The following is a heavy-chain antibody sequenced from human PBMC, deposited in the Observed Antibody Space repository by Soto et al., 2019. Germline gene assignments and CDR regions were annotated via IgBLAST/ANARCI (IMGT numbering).Heavy chain of an antibody. D-gene: IGHD1-26*01. Sequence: QVQLQESGPGLVKPSGTLSLTCAVSGGSISSSQWWGWVRQSPGRGLEWIGEIYHSGSTNYNPSLYRRVTVSLDKSKNQFSLKLTSVTAADTAIYYCATREGLPDPFDIWGHGTMVTVSS. V-gene: IGHV4-4*02. CDR2: IYHSGST. CDR3: ATREGLPDPFDI. CDR1: GGSISSSQW. J-gene: IGHJ3*02.